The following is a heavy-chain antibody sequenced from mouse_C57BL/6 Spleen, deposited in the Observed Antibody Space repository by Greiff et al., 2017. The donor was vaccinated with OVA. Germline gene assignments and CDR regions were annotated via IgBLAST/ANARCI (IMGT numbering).Heavy chain of an antibody. CDR2: IDPEDGDT. Sequence: ELQRVESGAGLVRPGASVKLSCPPPGFNIKDYYMPWLKQRPEQGLEWIGRIDPEDGDTEYAPKFQGKATMTADTSSNTAYLQLSSLTSEDTAVYYCTSSQTGSDYWGQGTTLTVSS. J-gene: IGHJ2*01. CDR1: GFNIKDYY. D-gene: IGHD4-1*01. V-gene: IGHV14-1*01. CDR3: TSSQTGSDY.